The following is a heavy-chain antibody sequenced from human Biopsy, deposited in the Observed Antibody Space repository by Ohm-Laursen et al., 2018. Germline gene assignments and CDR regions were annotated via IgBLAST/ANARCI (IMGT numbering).Heavy chain of an antibody. CDR1: GFTFSSYG. CDR3: ARGRSMDF. V-gene: IGHV3-33*08. J-gene: IGHJ6*02. CDR2: ISNGGDIK. Sequence: RSLRLSCSASGFTFSSYGMHWVRQAPGKGLEWVSLISNGGDIKYSADSMEGRFTISRDNAQKSLYLQMNSLSVEDTAVHYCARGRSMDFWGQGTTVTVSS.